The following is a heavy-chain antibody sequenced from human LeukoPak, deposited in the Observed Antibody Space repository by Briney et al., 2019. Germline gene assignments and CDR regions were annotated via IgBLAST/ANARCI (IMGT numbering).Heavy chain of an antibody. D-gene: IGHD4-23*01. CDR1: GFTFNRYW. J-gene: IGHJ4*02. Sequence: PGGSLRLFCAASGFTFNRYWMHWVRQGPGKGLVWVSRINSDGSSTNYADSVKGRFTISRDNAKNTLYLQMNSLRAEDTAVYYCARDLRTPSDTNIAIDYWGQGTLVTVSS. CDR2: INSDGSST. V-gene: IGHV3-74*01. CDR3: ARDLRTPSDTNIAIDY.